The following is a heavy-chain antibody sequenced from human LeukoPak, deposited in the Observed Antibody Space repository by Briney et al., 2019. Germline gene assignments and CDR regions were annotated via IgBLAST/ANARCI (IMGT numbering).Heavy chain of an antibody. D-gene: IGHD5-12*01. CDR1: GYTFTSYY. V-gene: IGHV1-46*01. J-gene: IGHJ6*02. CDR2: INPSGGST. Sequence: ASVTVSCKASGYTFTSYYMHWVRQAPGQGLEWMGIINPSGGSTSYAQKFQGRVTMTRDTSTSTVYMELSSLRSEDTAVYYCARDTVEMATITPYYYGMDVWGQGTTVTVSS. CDR3: ARDTVEMATITPYYYGMDV.